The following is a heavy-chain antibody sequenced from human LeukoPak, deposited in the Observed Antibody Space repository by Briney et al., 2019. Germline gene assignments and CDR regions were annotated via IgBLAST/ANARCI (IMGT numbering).Heavy chain of an antibody. CDR1: GYTFTSYA. J-gene: IGHJ6*03. CDR2: INAGNGNT. Sequence: ASVKVSCKASGYTFTSYATHWVRQAPGQRLEWMGWINAGNGNTKYSQEFQGRVTITRDTSASTAYMELSSLRSEDMAVYYCARGSSYYYYMDVWGKGTTVTVSS. V-gene: IGHV1-3*03. CDR3: ARGSSYYYYMDV.